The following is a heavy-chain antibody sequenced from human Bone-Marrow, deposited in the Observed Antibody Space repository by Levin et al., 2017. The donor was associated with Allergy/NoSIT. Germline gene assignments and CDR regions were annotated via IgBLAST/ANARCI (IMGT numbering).Heavy chain of an antibody. V-gene: IGHV3-23*01. CDR2: ISDSGGST. J-gene: IGHJ6*02. Sequence: GESLKISCAASGFTFSSYAMRWVRQAPGKGLEWVSGISDSGGSTYHADSVKGRFTISRDNSKNTLFLQMNSLRAEDTAVYYCAKEGGRAEAGTGGFGYYYCGLDVWGQGTTVTVSS. CDR3: AKEGGRAEAGTGGFGYYYCGLDV. D-gene: IGHD6-13*01. CDR1: GFTFSSYA.